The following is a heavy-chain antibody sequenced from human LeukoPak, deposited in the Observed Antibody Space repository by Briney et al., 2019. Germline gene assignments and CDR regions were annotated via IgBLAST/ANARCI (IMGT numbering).Heavy chain of an antibody. CDR3: ARSDIVVVPAANYYYMDV. J-gene: IGHJ6*03. V-gene: IGHV3-48*01. Sequence: PGGSLRLSCAASGFTFSSYSMNWVRPAPGKGLEWVSYISSSSSTIYYADSVKGRFTISRDNAKNSLYLQMNSLRAEDTAVYYCARSDIVVVPAANYYYMDVWGKGTTVTVSS. CDR2: ISSSSSTI. D-gene: IGHD2-2*01. CDR1: GFTFSSYS.